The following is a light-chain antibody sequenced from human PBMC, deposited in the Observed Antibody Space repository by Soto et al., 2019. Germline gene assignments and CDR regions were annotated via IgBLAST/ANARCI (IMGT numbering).Light chain of an antibody. J-gene: IGLJ1*01. CDR1: TSDVGGYNY. V-gene: IGLV2-14*01. CDR2: DVI. CDR3: TSYTSSGTHV. Sequence: QSALTQPASVSGSPGQSITISCTGTTSDVGGYNYVSWHQQHPGKAPKLMIYDVINRPSGVSNRFSGSKSDNTPSLTISGLQAEDEADYYCTSYTSSGTHVFGSGTKLTVL.